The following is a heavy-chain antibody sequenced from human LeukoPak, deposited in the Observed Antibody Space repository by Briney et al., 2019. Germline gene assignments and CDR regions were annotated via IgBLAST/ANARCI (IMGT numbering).Heavy chain of an antibody. D-gene: IGHD3-22*01. J-gene: IGHJ4*02. V-gene: IGHV2-70*11. CDR1: GFSLGTSGMC. CDR2: IDWDDDK. CDR3: ARTYYYDSSGYYNDY. Sequence: SGPTLVNPTQTLTLTCTFSGFSLGTSGMCASWIRQPPGKALEWLARIDWDDDKYYSTSLKTRLTISKDTSKNQVVLTMTNMDPVDTATYYCARTYYYDSSGYYNDYWGQGTLVTVSS.